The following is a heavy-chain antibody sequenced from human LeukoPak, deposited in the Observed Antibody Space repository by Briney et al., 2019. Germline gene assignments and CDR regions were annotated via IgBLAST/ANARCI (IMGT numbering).Heavy chain of an antibody. CDR2: ISYDGNNK. V-gene: IGHV3-30*04. CDR1: GFTFSSYA. CDR3: ARQEARNYYYEGLDY. D-gene: IGHD3-22*01. Sequence: PGRSLRLSCAASGFTFSSYAMHWVRQAPGKGLEWVAVISYDGNNKYYADSVEGRFTISRDNSNNTLYLQMNSLRAEDTAVYSCARQEARNYYYEGLDYWGQGTLVTVSS. J-gene: IGHJ4*02.